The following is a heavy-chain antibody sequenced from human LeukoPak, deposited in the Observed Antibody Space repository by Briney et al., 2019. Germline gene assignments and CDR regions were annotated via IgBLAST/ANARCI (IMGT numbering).Heavy chain of an antibody. CDR1: GGSFSSGGYY. CDR3: AGNSGRYSNWFDP. D-gene: IGHD1-26*01. Sequence: SETLSLTCTVPGGSFSSGGYYWSWIRQHPGKGLEWIGYIYYSGSTYYNPSLKSRVTISTDTSKNQFSLKLTSVTAADTAVYYCAGNSGRYSNWFDPWGQGTLVTVSS. CDR2: IYYSGST. J-gene: IGHJ5*02. V-gene: IGHV4-31*03.